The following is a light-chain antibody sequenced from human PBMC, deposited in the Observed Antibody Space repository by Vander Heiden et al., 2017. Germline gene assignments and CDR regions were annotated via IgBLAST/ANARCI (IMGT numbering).Light chain of an antibody. Sequence: SYELTQPPSVSVSPGQTARITCSGDALPTQYAYWYQQKPGQAPVLVIYKDTERPSGIPERFSGFSSGTTVTLTISGVQSEDEADYYCQSADSSGARGVFGGGTKLTVL. CDR3: QSADSSGARGV. V-gene: IGLV3-25*03. CDR1: ALPTQY. CDR2: KDT. J-gene: IGLJ3*02.